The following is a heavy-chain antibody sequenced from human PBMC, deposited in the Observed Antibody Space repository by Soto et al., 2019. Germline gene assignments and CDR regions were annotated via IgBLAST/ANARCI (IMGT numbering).Heavy chain of an antibody. Sequence: GSLRVSLFVCGLSLPQYAIAWVRQAPGKGLECISTIDVLNGAWYSDSVRGRLAISRDVSRNTVYLQMGSLRVEDTAIYFCSDWRAGGPVNLDHWGPGTVVTVSS. CDR1: GLSLPQYA. J-gene: IGHJ4*02. CDR2: IDVLNGA. CDR3: SDWRAGGPVNLDH. V-gene: IGHV3-23*05. D-gene: IGHD2-15*01.